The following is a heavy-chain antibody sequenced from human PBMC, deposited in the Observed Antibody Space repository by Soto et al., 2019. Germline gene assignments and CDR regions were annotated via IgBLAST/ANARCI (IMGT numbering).Heavy chain of an antibody. V-gene: IGHV1-58*01. CDR2: IVVGSGNT. D-gene: IGHD6-19*01. J-gene: IGHJ6*02. CDR3: AADYSSGWYHPYYYYYGMDV. Sequence: SVKVSCKASGFTFTISAVQWVRQARGQRLEWIGWIVVGSGNTNYAQKFQERVTITRDMSTSTAYMELSSLRSEDTAVYYCAADYSSGWYHPYYYYYGMDVWGQGTTVTVSS. CDR1: GFTFTISA.